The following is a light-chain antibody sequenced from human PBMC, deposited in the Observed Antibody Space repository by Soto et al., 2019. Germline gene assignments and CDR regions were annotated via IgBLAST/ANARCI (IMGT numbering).Light chain of an antibody. CDR1: QGISSY. J-gene: IGKJ4*01. Sequence: IQLTQSPSSLSASVGDRVTITCRASQGISSYLAWYQQKPGKAPKLLIYAASTLQSGVPSRFSGSGSGTYFTLTISSLQPEDFETYYCQQLNSYPLTFGGGTKVDIK. CDR2: AAS. V-gene: IGKV1-9*01. CDR3: QQLNSYPLT.